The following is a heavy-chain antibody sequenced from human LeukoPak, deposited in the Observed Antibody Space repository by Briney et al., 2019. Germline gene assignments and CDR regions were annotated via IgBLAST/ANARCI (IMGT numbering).Heavy chain of an antibody. CDR1: GYTFTGYY. CDR3: ASRPDVGATADY. Sequence: ASVKVSCKASGYTFTGYYIHWVRQAPGQGLEWMGWINPNSGGTNYAQTFQGRVTMTRDTSISTAYMELSRLRSDDTAVYYCASRPDVGATADYWGQGTLVTVSS. CDR2: INPNSGGT. J-gene: IGHJ4*02. D-gene: IGHD1-26*01. V-gene: IGHV1-2*02.